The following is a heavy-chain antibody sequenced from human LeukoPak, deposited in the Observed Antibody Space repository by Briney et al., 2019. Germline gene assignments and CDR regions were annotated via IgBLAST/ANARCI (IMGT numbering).Heavy chain of an antibody. V-gene: IGHV4-59*01. Sequence: PSETLSLTCTVSGGSISSYYWSWIRQPPGKGLEWIGYIYYSGSTNYNPSLKSRVTISVDTSKNQFSLKLSSVTAADTAVYYCARDLGFGDSRGAFDIWGQGTMVTVSS. D-gene: IGHD3-10*01. CDR1: GGSISSYY. J-gene: IGHJ3*02. CDR3: ARDLGFGDSRGAFDI. CDR2: IYYSGST.